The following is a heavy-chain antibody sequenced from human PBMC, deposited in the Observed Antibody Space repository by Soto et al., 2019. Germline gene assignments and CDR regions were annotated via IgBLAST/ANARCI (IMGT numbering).Heavy chain of an antibody. V-gene: IGHV1-2*04. Sequence: QVQLVQSGAEVKKPGASVKVSCKASGYTFTGYYMHWVRQAPGQGLEWMGWINPNSGGTKYAQKFQGWVTMTRDTPISTAYMERSGSRSDDTAVYYCARAGPDEPGGGTGPPMDVWGQGTTVTVSS. CDR2: INPNSGGT. CDR3: ARAGPDEPGGGTGPPMDV. D-gene: IGHD3-16*01. J-gene: IGHJ6*02. CDR1: GYTFTGYY.